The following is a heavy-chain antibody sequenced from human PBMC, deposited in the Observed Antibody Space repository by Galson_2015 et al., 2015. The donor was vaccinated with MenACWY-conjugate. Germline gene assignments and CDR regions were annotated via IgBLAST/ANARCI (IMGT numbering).Heavy chain of an antibody. CDR3: TRGSNGPDSSDFDN. CDR1: GFAFSNYC. Sequence: SLRLSCAASGFAFSNYCMHRVRQAPGKGLEWVANINPDGSEKYYVDSVKGRFTISRDNAKKSLYLQMDSLRAEDTAVYYCTRGSNGPDSSDFDNWGQGTLVAVSS. J-gene: IGHJ4*02. D-gene: IGHD1-14*01. CDR2: INPDGSEK. V-gene: IGHV3-7*03.